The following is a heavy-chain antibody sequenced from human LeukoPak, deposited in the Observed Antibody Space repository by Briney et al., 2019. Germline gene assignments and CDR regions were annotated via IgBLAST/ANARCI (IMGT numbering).Heavy chain of an antibody. CDR3: ARENYYDRLYALDI. V-gene: IGHV3-7*01. D-gene: IGHD3-22*01. Sequence: GGSLRLSCAASGFTFSSYGMSWVRQAPGKGLEWVANIKQDGSEKYYVDSVKGRFTISRDNAKNSLYLQMNSLRAEDTAVYYCARENYYDRLYALDIWGPGTMVTVSS. CDR1: GFTFSSYG. J-gene: IGHJ3*02. CDR2: IKQDGSEK.